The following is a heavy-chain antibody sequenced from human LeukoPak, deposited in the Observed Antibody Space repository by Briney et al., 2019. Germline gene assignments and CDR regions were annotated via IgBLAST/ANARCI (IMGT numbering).Heavy chain of an antibody. CDR1: GFTFGSYN. V-gene: IGHV3-21*01. D-gene: IGHD3-3*01. Sequence: GGSLRLSCAASGFTFGSYNMNWVRQVPGKGLEWVASMSSGSSYIYHADSVKGRFTISRDNAKNSLALQMNSLRDEDTAVYFRARGGAAEWRPSMRYYMDVWGKGTTVTVSS. CDR3: ARGGAAEWRPSMRYYMDV. J-gene: IGHJ6*03. CDR2: MSSGSSYI.